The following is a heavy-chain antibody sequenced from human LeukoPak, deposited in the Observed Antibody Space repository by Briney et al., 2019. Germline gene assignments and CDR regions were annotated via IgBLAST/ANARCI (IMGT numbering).Heavy chain of an antibody. CDR2: TYYSGST. Sequence: SETLSLTCTVSGGSMSTTSYFWGWIRQPPGTGLEWMGSTYYSGSTYDNPSLKSRVTISIDRSKNQFSLKLTSVTAADTAVYYCGRQSYDYGVDFWGQGTLVTVSS. J-gene: IGHJ4*02. V-gene: IGHV4-39*01. D-gene: IGHD5-12*01. CDR1: GGSMSTTSYF. CDR3: GRQSYDYGVDF.